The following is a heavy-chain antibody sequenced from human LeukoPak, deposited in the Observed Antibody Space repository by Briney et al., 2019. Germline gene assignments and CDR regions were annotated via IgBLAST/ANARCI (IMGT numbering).Heavy chain of an antibody. J-gene: IGHJ4*02. CDR2: ISSDGTGK. Sequence: GGSLRLSCAASGFTFRKYAITWVRQAPGKGLEWVALISSDGTGKYYADSVKGRFTISRDNSKNTLSLQMNSLRLEDTAVYFCWGREGNFYKSYFASWGQGTLVTVSS. CDR1: GFTFRKYA. CDR3: WGREGNFYKSYFAS. V-gene: IGHV3-30*04. D-gene: IGHD3-16*01.